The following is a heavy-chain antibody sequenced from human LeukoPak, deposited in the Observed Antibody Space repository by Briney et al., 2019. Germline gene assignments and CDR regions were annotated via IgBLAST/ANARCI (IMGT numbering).Heavy chain of an antibody. Sequence: SVKVSCKASGGTFSSYAISWVRQAPGQGLEWMGGIIPIFGTANYAQKFQGRVTITADGSTSTAYMELRSLRSDDTAVYYCARDVIGIAAAGTDFQHWGQGTLVTVSS. J-gene: IGHJ1*01. CDR2: IIPIFGTA. D-gene: IGHD6-13*01. CDR3: ARDVIGIAAAGTDFQH. CDR1: GGTFSSYA. V-gene: IGHV1-69*13.